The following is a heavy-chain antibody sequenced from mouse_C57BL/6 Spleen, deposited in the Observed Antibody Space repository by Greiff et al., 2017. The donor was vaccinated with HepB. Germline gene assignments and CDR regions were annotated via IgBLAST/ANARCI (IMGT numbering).Heavy chain of an antibody. CDR3: ARSFYSYYFDY. D-gene: IGHD2-1*01. V-gene: IGHV1-69*01. CDR1: GYTFTSYW. CDR2: IDPSDSYT. J-gene: IGHJ2*01. Sequence: QVRLQQPGAELVMPGASVKLSCKASGYTFTSYWMHWVKQRPGQGLEWIGEIDPSDSYTNYNQKFKGKSTLTVDKSSSTAYMQLSSLTSEDSAIYYCARSFYSYYFDYWGQGTTLTVSS.